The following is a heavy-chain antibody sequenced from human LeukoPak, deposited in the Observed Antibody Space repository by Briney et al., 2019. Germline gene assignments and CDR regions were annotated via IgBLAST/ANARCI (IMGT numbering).Heavy chain of an antibody. CDR2: ISGSGGST. J-gene: IGHJ4*01. D-gene: IGHD4-17*01. CDR3: ARGPYGDYIDAFDY. V-gene: IGHV3-23*01. Sequence: PGGSLRLSCAASGFTFSSYAMSWVRQAPGKGLEWVSAISGSGGSTYYADSVKGRFTISRDNAKHSLYLQMNSLRAEDTAVYFCARGPYGDYIDAFDYWGHGTLVTVSS. CDR1: GFTFSSYA.